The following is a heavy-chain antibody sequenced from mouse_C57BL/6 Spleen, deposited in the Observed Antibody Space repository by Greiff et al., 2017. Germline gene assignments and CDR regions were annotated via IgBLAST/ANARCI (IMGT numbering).Heavy chain of an antibody. CDR2: INPNNGGT. CDR1: GYTFTDYY. J-gene: IGHJ2*01. V-gene: IGHV1-26*01. Sequence: EVQLQQSGPELVKPGASVKISCKASGYTFTDYYMNWVKQSHGKSLEWIGDINPNNGGTSYNQKFKGKATLTVDKSSSTAYMELRSLTSEDSAVYYCARGSSHFDYRGQGTTLTVSS. CDR3: ARGSSHFDY. D-gene: IGHD1-1*01.